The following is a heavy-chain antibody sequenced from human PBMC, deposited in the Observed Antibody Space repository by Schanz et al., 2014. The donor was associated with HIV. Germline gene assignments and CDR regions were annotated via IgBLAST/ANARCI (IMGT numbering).Heavy chain of an antibody. CDR3: ARELMGTGGSDP. CDR1: GYTFINYG. CDR2: ISGYNGNT. D-gene: IGHD2-8*01. V-gene: IGHV1-18*01. J-gene: IGHJ5*02. Sequence: QVPLVQSGAEVKKPGASVKVSCKASGYTFINYGITWVRQAPGQGLEWMGWISGYNGNTNYAQKFQGRVTMTRDTSTSTAFMELRSLKSEDTAVYYCARELMGTGGSDPWGQGTLVTVSS.